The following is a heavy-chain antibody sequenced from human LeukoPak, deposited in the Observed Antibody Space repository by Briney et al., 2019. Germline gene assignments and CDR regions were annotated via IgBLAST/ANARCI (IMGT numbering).Heavy chain of an antibody. D-gene: IGHD6-13*01. CDR2: INQDGSEM. CDR3: ARPWYSSSWYPFDY. CDR1: GFTFSSYW. V-gene: IGHV3-7*01. Sequence: GGSLRLSCAASGFTFSSYWMTWVRQAPGKGLEWVANINQDGSEMYYVDSVKGRFTISRDNAKNSLYLQMNSLRVEDTAVYYCARPWYSSSWYPFDYWGQGNLVTVSS. J-gene: IGHJ4*02.